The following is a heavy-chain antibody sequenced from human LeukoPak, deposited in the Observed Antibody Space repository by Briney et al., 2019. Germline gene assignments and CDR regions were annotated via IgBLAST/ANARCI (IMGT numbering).Heavy chain of an antibody. CDR3: ARTTLEGFDY. D-gene: IGHD1-1*01. CDR1: GYSIRSGYY. CDR2: INHNGNI. V-gene: IGHV4-38-2*01. Sequence: SETLSLTCAVSGYSIRSGYYWGWIRQPPAKGLEWIASINHNGNIYHSPSLKSRVTMSVDTSRDQFSLRLSSVTAEDTAIYYCARTTLEGFDYWGQGTLVTVSS. J-gene: IGHJ4*02.